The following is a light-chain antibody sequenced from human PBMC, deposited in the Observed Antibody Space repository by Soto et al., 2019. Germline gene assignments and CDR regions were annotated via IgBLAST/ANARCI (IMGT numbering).Light chain of an antibody. CDR1: SSNIETNP. Sequence: QPVLYQPPSASGTPGQTVTISCSGSSSNIETNPVSWYQQLPGMAPKLLIYSHDQRPSGVPDRFSESKSGTSASLAIRGLQSEDEGDYYCASWDDILNGVAFGGGTKLTVL. J-gene: IGLJ2*01. CDR2: SHD. V-gene: IGLV1-44*01. CDR3: ASWDDILNGVA.